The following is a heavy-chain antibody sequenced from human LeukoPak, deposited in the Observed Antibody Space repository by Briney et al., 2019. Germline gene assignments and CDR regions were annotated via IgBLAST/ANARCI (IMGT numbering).Heavy chain of an antibody. Sequence: GGSLRLSCVGSGFIFGSYGMHWVRQAPGKGLEWVATISYDGGNKYYGDSVKGRFTISRDNSKTTLYVQMNSLRAEDTAVYYCAKDHGYCSSTSCFWGFDYWGQGTLVTVSS. V-gene: IGHV3-30*18. CDR2: ISYDGGNK. D-gene: IGHD2-2*03. CDR1: GFIFGSYG. J-gene: IGHJ4*02. CDR3: AKDHGYCSSTSCFWGFDY.